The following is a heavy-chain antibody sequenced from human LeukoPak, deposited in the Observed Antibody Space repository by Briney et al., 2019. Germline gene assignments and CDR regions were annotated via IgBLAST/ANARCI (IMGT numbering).Heavy chain of an antibody. CDR1: GGTFSSYA. J-gene: IGHJ6*03. D-gene: IGHD5-18*01. Sequence: SVKVSCKASGGTFSSYAISWVRQAPGQGLEWMGGIIPIFGTANYAQKFQGRVTITADESTSTAYMELSSLRSEDTAVYYCARARGYSYGYHYYYYMDVWGKGTTVTVSS. CDR3: ARARGYSYGYHYYYYMDV. CDR2: IIPIFGTA. V-gene: IGHV1-69*13.